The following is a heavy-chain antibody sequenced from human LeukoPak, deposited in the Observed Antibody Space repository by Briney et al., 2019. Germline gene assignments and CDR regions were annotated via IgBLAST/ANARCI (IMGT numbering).Heavy chain of an antibody. Sequence: PGGSLRLSCAASGFTFSSYSMNWVRQGPGKGLEWVSSISSSSSYIYYADSVKGRFTISRDNAKNSLYLQMNSLRAEDTAVYYCARDFYDSSGYYYDYWGQGTLVTVSS. CDR3: ARDFYDSSGYYYDY. D-gene: IGHD3-22*01. V-gene: IGHV3-21*01. CDR2: ISSSSSYI. CDR1: GFTFSSYS. J-gene: IGHJ4*02.